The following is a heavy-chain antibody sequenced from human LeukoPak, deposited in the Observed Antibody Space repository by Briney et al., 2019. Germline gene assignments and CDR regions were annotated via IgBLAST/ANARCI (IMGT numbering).Heavy chain of an antibody. Sequence: TGGSLRLSCAASGFTFSSYAMSWVRQAPGKGLEWVSGISGSGGSTNYADSVKGRFTISRDDSKNTLYLEMNSLRAEDTAVYYCAKDSAPTGTSEGYFDYWGQGTLVTVSS. CDR2: ISGSGGST. CDR1: GFTFSSYA. J-gene: IGHJ4*02. D-gene: IGHD1-1*01. CDR3: AKDSAPTGTSEGYFDY. V-gene: IGHV3-23*01.